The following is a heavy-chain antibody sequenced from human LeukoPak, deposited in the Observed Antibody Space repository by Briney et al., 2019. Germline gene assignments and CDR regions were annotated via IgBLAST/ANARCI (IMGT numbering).Heavy chain of an antibody. CDR2: ISGSGGST. Sequence: GGSLRLSCAASGFTFSSYAMSWVRQAPGKGLEWVSAISGSGGSTYYADTVKGRFTISRDNAKNSLYLQMNSLRAEDTAVYYCARDSYGVPDYWGQGTLVTVSS. CDR1: GFTFSSYA. D-gene: IGHD4-17*01. CDR3: ARDSYGVPDY. J-gene: IGHJ4*02. V-gene: IGHV3-23*01.